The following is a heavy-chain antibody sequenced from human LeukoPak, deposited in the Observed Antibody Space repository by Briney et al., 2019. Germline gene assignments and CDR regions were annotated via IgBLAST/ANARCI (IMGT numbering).Heavy chain of an antibody. D-gene: IGHD1-26*01. CDR2: IYSAGDT. Sequence: GGSLRLSCAASGFIVSTNYMNWVRQAPGKGLEWVSVIYSAGDTYFADSVKGRFTISRDNSKNTLYLQMNSLRVEDTAVYYCARGYMYSYDAFDIWGQGTMVTVSS. CDR3: ARGYMYSYDAFDI. J-gene: IGHJ3*02. V-gene: IGHV3-66*01. CDR1: GFIVSTNY.